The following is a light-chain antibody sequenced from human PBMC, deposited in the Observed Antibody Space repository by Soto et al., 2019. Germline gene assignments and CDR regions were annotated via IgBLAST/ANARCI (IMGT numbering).Light chain of an antibody. Sequence: DIQMTQSPSTLSASVGDRVTITCRASRTINTWLAWYQQKPGEAPNLLIYRASTLKSGVPSRFSGSGSGTEFTLTISSLEPEDFATYYCQRYNSYPYSFGQGIKLEIK. J-gene: IGKJ2*03. CDR3: QRYNSYPYS. CDR2: RAS. V-gene: IGKV1-5*03. CDR1: RTINTW.